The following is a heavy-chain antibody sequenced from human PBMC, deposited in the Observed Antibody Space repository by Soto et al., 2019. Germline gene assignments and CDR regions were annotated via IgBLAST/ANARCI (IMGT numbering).Heavy chain of an antibody. J-gene: IGHJ6*02. CDR1: GGTFSSYA. Sequence: ASVKVSCKASGGTFSSYAISWVRQAPGQGLEWMGGIIPIFGTANYAQKFQGRVTITADESTSTAYMELSSLRSEDTAVYYCARDTSPLDCSGGSCSYYYYYGMDVWGQGTTVTVSS. V-gene: IGHV1-69*13. D-gene: IGHD2-15*01. CDR3: ARDTSPLDCSGGSCSYYYYYGMDV. CDR2: IIPIFGTA.